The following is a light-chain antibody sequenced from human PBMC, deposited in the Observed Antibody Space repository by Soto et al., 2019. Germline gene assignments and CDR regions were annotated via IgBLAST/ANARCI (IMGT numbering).Light chain of an antibody. CDR3: SSYTSTRTYV. CDR2: GDS. V-gene: IGLV1-40*01. J-gene: IGLJ1*01. CDR1: SSNIGAGYH. Sequence: QSVLTQPPSVSGAPGQRVTISCTGSSSNIGAGYHVHWYQQLPGAAPKLLIFGDSNRPSGVPDRFSGSKSGTSASLAITGLQADDEADYYCSSYTSTRTYVFGTGTKVTVL.